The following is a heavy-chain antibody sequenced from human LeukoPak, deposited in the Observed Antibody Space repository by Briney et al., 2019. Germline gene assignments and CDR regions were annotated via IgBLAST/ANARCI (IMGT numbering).Heavy chain of an antibody. V-gene: IGHV4-39*07. J-gene: IGHJ4*02. CDR1: GGSISSSSYY. CDR2: IYYSGST. CDR3: ARVSYYDRVGIDY. D-gene: IGHD3-22*01. Sequence: SETLSLTCTVSGGSISSSSYYWGWIRQPPGKGLEWIGSIYYSGSTYYNPSLKSRVTISVDTSKNQFSLKLSSVTAADTAVYYCARVSYYDRVGIDYWGQGTLVTVSS.